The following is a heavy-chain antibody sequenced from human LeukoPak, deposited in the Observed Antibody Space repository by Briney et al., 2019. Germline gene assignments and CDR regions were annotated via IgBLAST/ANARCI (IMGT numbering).Heavy chain of an antibody. D-gene: IGHD4-23*01. CDR3: ARVYQSSGISSGYFDY. CDR2: IYYSGST. V-gene: IGHV4-59*01. Sequence: SETLSLTCTVSGGSISSYYWSWIRQPPGKGLEWIGYIYYSGSTNYNASLTNRATISVDASKNQFSLKLSSVTAADTAVYYCARVYQSSGISSGYFDYWGQGTLVTVSS. CDR1: GGSISSYY. J-gene: IGHJ4*02.